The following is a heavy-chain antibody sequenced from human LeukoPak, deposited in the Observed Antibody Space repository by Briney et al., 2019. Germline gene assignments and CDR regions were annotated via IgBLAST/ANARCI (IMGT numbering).Heavy chain of an antibody. V-gene: IGHV3-15*01. J-gene: IGHJ5*02. Sequence: GGSLRLSSAASGFIFNTARINTLRQAPGRGLEWVGRIKRATEGGTTDYAAPVKGRFTISRDDSKNTLYLQMNSLKTDDTAVYYCTWYYYDRFDPWGQGTLVTVSS. CDR3: TWYYYDRFDP. D-gene: IGHD3-22*01. CDR2: IKRATEGGTT. CDR1: GFIFNTAR.